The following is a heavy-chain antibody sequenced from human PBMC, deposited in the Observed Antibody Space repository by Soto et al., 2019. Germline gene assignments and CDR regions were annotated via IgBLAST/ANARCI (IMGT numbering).Heavy chain of an antibody. D-gene: IGHD3-10*01. Sequence: GGALTLSCAASGFTFSSYRMNWVRQAPGKGLEWVSSISSSSSYIYYADSVKGRFTISRDNANNSLYLQMNSLRAEDTAVYHCAKGRSGEYYSDALDVWGQGTTVTVSS. CDR2: ISSSSSYI. V-gene: IGHV3-21*01. CDR3: AKGRSGEYYSDALDV. J-gene: IGHJ6*02. CDR1: GFTFSSYR.